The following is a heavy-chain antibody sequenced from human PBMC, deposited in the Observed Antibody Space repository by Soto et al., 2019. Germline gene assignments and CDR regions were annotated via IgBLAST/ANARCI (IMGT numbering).Heavy chain of an antibody. J-gene: IGHJ4*02. CDR1: GYTFTTYF. D-gene: IGHD6-25*01. V-gene: IGHV1-2*02. Sequence: QVQLVQSGAEVVKPGASVKVSCKASGYTFTTYFLHWVRQAPGQGLEWLGWIVPGSGGTNYAQKFQGRVTMTRDTSINTAYMELSRLTSDDTGVYYCAREWQRGTDYWGQGALITDSS. CDR2: IVPGSGGT. CDR3: AREWQRGTDY.